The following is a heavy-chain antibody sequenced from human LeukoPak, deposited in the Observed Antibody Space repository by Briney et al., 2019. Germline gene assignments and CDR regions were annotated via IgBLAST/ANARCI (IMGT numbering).Heavy chain of an antibody. D-gene: IGHD6-13*01. CDR3: ARDWESGSWYENWFDP. V-gene: IGHV6-1*01. Sequence: SQTLSLTCVISGDSVSSSTAAWNWIRQSPSRGLEWLGRTYYRSKWYDDYAIPVKSRITIKPDTSKNQFSLQLNSVTPEDTAVYYCARDWESGSWYENWFDPWGQGTLVIVSS. CDR1: GDSVSSSTAA. CDR2: TYYRSKWYD. J-gene: IGHJ5*02.